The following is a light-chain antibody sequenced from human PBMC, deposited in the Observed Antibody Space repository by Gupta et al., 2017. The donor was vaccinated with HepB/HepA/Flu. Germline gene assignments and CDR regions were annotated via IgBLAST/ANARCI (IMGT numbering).Light chain of an antibody. Sequence: EVVMTQSPATLSVSPGERVTLSCRASHNVVTTLAWYKQKPGQAPRILIYGASTRDTGIPARFSGSGSGTEFTLTISSLQSEDFSVYYCHQYDSCPLFTFGRGTKVEIK. CDR3: HQYDSCPLFT. CDR1: HNVVTT. CDR2: GAS. V-gene: IGKV3-15*01. J-gene: IGKJ4*01.